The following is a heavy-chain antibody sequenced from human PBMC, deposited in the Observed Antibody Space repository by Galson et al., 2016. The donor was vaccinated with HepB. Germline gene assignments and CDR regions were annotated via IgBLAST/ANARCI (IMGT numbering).Heavy chain of an antibody. J-gene: IGHJ6*04. CDR2: ISRSGDST. Sequence: SLRLSCAASGFTFSNYGMTWVRQAPGKGLEVVSSISRSGDSTDYADSVKGWFTISRDNSNNTLSLQMNSLTADDTAIYYCVQGSTAPAVWGKGTTATVSS. V-gene: IGHV3-23*01. CDR3: VQGSTAPAV. CDR1: GFTFSNYG. D-gene: IGHD1-26*01.